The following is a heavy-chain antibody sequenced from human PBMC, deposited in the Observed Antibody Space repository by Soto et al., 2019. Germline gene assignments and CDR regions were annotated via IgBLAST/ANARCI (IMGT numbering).Heavy chain of an antibody. D-gene: IGHD1-26*01. CDR1: GFTVSSDY. Sequence: GGSLRLSCAASGFTVSSDYMSWVRQAPGKGLEWVSVIYSGGDTHYADSVKGRFTISRDNSKNTLYLQMNSLRAEDTSVYYCAKEGGLSGSYYISSSYYFDYWGQGTLVTVS. CDR3: AKEGGLSGSYYISSSYYFDY. V-gene: IGHV3-66*01. CDR2: IYSGGDT. J-gene: IGHJ4*02.